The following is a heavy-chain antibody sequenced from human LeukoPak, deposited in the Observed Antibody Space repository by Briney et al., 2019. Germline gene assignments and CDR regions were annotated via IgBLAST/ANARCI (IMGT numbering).Heavy chain of an antibody. D-gene: IGHD1-26*01. CDR2: INTDGSST. Sequence: PGGSLRLSYAASGFTFSSYWMHWVRQAPGKGLVWVSRINTDGSSTNYADSVKGRFTISRDNAKNTLYLQMNSLRAEDTAVYYCLATVGSYLPDFWGQGTLVTVSS. J-gene: IGHJ4*02. CDR1: GFTFSSYW. CDR3: LATVGSYLPDF. V-gene: IGHV3-74*01.